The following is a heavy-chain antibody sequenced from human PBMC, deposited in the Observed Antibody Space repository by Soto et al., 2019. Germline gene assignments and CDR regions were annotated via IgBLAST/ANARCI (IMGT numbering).Heavy chain of an antibody. CDR3: TRYWEITVSTWSFGGF. CDR1: GGTFSPYT. J-gene: IGHJ4*02. D-gene: IGHD3-10*01. Sequence: QVQLVQSGAEVKKPGSSVKVSCKASGGTFSPYTINWVRQAPGQGLEWMGRIIPFHGVTNYAQKFQARVTMTADKSTSTAYMELSGLRLEDTAMYYCTRYWEITVSTWSFGGFWGRGTLVTVSS. CDR2: IIPFHGVT. V-gene: IGHV1-69*02.